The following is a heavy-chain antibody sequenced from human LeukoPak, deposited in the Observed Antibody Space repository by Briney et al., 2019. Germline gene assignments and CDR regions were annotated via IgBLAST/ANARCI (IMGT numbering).Heavy chain of an antibody. D-gene: IGHD6-6*01. J-gene: IGHJ6*03. CDR3: ASPIAARPGYYYYYMDV. Sequence: GASVKVSCKASGYTFTSYGISWVRQAPGQGLEWMGGIIPIFGTANHAQKFQGRVTITADESTSTAYMELSSLRSEDTAVYYCASPIAARPGYYYYYMDVWGKGTTVTVSS. CDR1: GYTFTSYG. CDR2: IIPIFGTA. V-gene: IGHV1-69*13.